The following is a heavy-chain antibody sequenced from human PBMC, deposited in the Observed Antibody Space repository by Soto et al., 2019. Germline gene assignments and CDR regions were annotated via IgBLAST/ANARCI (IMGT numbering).Heavy chain of an antibody. CDR1: GFTFSSYS. Sequence: GGSLRLSCAASGFTFSSYSMNWVRQAPGKGLEWVSSISSSSSYIYYADSVKGRFTISRDNAKNSLYLQMNSLRAEDTAVYYCARGSVLYSGTNYYYYGMDVWGQGTTVTVSS. D-gene: IGHD1-1*01. J-gene: IGHJ6*02. CDR3: ARGSVLYSGTNYYYYGMDV. CDR2: ISSSSSYI. V-gene: IGHV3-21*01.